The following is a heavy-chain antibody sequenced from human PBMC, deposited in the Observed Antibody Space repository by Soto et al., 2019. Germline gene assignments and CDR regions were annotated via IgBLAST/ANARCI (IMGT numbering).Heavy chain of an antibody. CDR3: AKEGTSGLYYFDY. V-gene: IGHV3-23*01. D-gene: IGHD6-19*01. CDR1: GFTFSNYA. CDR2: ISGSGDSP. Sequence: EVQLLESGGGLVQPGGSLRLSCAASGFTFSNYAISWLRQAPGKGLEWVSIISGSGDSPYYADSVKGRFTISRDNSRNKLYLQMNSLRAGDSSKYYCAKEGTSGLYYFDYWGQGTLVTVSS. J-gene: IGHJ4*02.